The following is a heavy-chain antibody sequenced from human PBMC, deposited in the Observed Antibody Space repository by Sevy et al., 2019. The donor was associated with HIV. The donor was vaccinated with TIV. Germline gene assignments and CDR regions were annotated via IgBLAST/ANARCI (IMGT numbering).Heavy chain of an antibody. CDR2: IRFDATIK. CDR1: GFTFSNYG. J-gene: IGHJ4*02. D-gene: IGHD2-21*02. Sequence: GGSLRLSCAASGFTFSNYGMHWVRQAPGKGLEWVAFIRFDATIKYYRDSVKGRLTISRDNSKSTLYLQMNSLRAEDTAVYYCARKMELLVPDYWGQGTLVTVSS. V-gene: IGHV3-30*02. CDR3: ARKMELLVPDY.